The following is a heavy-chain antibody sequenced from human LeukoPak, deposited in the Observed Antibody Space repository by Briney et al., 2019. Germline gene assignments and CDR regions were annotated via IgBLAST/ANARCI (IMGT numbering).Heavy chain of an antibody. Sequence: GGSLRLSCAASGFTFSSYAMSWVRQAPGKGLEWVSSIHGSGGYTYYADSVKGRFTVSRDNSKNTLYLQMNSLRAEDTAVYYCAAPLTGTTSIHYWGQGTLVTVSS. CDR1: GFTFSSYA. CDR2: IHGSGGYT. CDR3: AAPLTGTTSIHY. D-gene: IGHD1-20*01. V-gene: IGHV3-23*01. J-gene: IGHJ4*02.